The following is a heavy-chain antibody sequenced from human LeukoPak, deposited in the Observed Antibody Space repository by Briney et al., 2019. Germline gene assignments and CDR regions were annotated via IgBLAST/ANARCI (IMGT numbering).Heavy chain of an antibody. J-gene: IGHJ4*02. V-gene: IGHV1-69*13. CDR3: ATQIPTRVAGTLDY. D-gene: IGHD6-19*01. Sequence: AASVKVSCTASGGTFSSYAISWVRQAPGQGLEWMGGIIPIFGTANYAQKFQGRVTITADESTSTAYMELSSLRSEDTAVYYCATQIPTRVAGTLDYWGQGTLVTVSS. CDR1: GGTFSSYA. CDR2: IIPIFGTA.